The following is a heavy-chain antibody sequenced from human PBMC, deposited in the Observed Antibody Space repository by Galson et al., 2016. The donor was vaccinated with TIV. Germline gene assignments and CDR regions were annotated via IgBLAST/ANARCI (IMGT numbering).Heavy chain of an antibody. Sequence: SVKVSCKASGYTFTSYDINWLRQAPGQGPEWMGWINPHSGRTGYAQKFQGRITMTRDISISTAYMELSSLRSDDTAVYYCARTGTLKNYYDSSGYYPFWGQGTLVTVSS. CDR1: GYTFTSYD. J-gene: IGHJ4*02. V-gene: IGHV1-8*01. CDR2: INPHSGRT. D-gene: IGHD3-22*01. CDR3: ARTGTLKNYYDSSGYYPF.